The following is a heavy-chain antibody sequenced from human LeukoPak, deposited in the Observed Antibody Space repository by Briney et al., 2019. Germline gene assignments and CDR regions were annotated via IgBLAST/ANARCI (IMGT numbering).Heavy chain of an antibody. CDR3: ARGRVSSSTWYSTYYYYFYMDV. J-gene: IGHJ6*03. CDR2: VDHTGST. V-gene: IGHV4-59*01. Sequence: SETLSLTCTVSDDSITIYYWTWIRQPPGKVLEWIGYVDHTGSTNFNPSLNGRVTISRDTSKNHFSLRLRSVTAADTAVYFCARGRVSSSTWYSTYYYYFYMDVWGKGTTVTVSS. D-gene: IGHD4-11*01. CDR1: DDSITIYY.